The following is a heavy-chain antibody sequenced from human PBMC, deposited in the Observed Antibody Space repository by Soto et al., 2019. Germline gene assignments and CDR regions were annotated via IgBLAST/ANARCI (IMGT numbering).Heavy chain of an antibody. CDR2: ISGSGGST. V-gene: IGHV3-23*01. Sequence: GGSLRLSCAASGFTFSSYAMSWVRQAPGKGLEWVSAISGSGGSTYYEDSVKGRFTISRDNSKNTLDLKMNSLRAEDTAVYYCANHGQWLPTSDAFDIWGQGTMVTVSS. CDR3: ANHGQWLPTSDAFDI. J-gene: IGHJ3*02. CDR1: GFTFSSYA. D-gene: IGHD6-19*01.